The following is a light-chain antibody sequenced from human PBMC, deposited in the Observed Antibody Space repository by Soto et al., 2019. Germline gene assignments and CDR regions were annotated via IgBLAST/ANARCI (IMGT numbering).Light chain of an antibody. CDR2: EVS. V-gene: IGLV2-14*01. CDR1: SSDVGGYNY. J-gene: IGLJ1*01. CDR3: SSYTITSTYV. Sequence: QSVLTQPASVSGSPGQSITISCTGTSSDVGGYNYVSWYQQHPGKAPKLVIYEVSNRPSGFSDRFSASKSGNTASLTISGLQAEDEADYYCSSYTITSTYVFGTGTKVTVL.